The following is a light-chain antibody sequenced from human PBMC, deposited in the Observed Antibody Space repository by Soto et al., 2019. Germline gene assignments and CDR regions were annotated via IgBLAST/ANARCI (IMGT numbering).Light chain of an antibody. J-gene: IGLJ2*01. Sequence: QSALTQPASVSGSPGQSITISCTGTSSDVGGYNYVSWYQQHPGKAPKLMIYDVSNRPSGVSNLFSGSKSGNTASLTISGLQAEDAADYYCSSYTSSSTYVVFGGGTKLTVL. CDR1: SSDVGGYNY. CDR2: DVS. V-gene: IGLV2-14*01. CDR3: SSYTSSSTYVV.